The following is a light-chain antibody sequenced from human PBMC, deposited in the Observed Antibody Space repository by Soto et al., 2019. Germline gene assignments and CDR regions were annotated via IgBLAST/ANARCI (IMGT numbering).Light chain of an antibody. J-gene: IGLJ3*02. CDR1: SSNIGSRYE. Sequence: QSVLTQPPSVSGAPGQRITISCTGSSSNIGSRYEVQWYQQLPGTAPKLLIYGNSNRPSGVPDRFSGSKSGTSASLAINGLQAEDEAHYYCQSYDNSLSGSWVFGGGTKVTVL. V-gene: IGLV1-40*01. CDR3: QSYDNSLSGSWV. CDR2: GNS.